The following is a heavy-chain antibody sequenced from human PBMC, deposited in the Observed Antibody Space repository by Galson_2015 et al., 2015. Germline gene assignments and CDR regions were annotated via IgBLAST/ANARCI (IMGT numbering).Heavy chain of an antibody. CDR1: GFTFSSYG. D-gene: IGHD6-13*01. CDR3: AKDQSAGYSSSWYTY. Sequence: SLRLSCAASGFTFSSYGMHWVRQAPGKGLEWVAVISYDGSNKYYADSVKGRFTISRDNSKNTLYLQMNSLRAEDTAVYYCAKDQSAGYSSSWYTYWGQGTLVTVSS. J-gene: IGHJ4*02. CDR2: ISYDGSNK. V-gene: IGHV3-30*18.